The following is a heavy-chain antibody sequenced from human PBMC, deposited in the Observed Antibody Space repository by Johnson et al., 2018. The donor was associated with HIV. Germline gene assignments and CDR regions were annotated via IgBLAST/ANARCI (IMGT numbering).Heavy chain of an antibody. D-gene: IGHD3-22*01. CDR3: TRAYYDSRVGGAFDI. V-gene: IGHV3-20*04. CDR2: INWNGGST. J-gene: IGHJ3*02. Sequence: VQLVESGGGLIQPGGSLRLCCAASGFTFDDYGMSWVRQAPGKGLEWVSDINWNGGSTGYADSVKGRFTISRDNAKNTLYLQMNSLKTEDTAVYYCTRAYYDSRVGGAFDIWGQGTMVTVSS. CDR1: GFTFDDYG.